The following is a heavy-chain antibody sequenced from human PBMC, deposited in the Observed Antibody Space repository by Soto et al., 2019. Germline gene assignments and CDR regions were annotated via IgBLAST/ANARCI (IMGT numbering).Heavy chain of an antibody. D-gene: IGHD3-10*01. V-gene: IGHV1-69*01. CDR3: ANYCTYVTARTQHAGMDV. CDR2: IVPMFGTA. Sequence: QVQLVQSGAEVKEPGSSVKVSCKASGGTFANFIMNWVRQTPGQGLEWMGGIVPMFGTATYAEKFKGRVRSAVTESRSTSYMQLTCLRTDHTAEYKCANYCTYVTARTQHAGMDVWGQGTTVTVSS. J-gene: IGHJ6*02. CDR1: GGTFANFI.